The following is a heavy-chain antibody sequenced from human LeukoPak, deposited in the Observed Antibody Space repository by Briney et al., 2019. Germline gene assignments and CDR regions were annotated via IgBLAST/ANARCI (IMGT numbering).Heavy chain of an antibody. V-gene: IGHV3-66*01. CDR2: IYSGGST. Sequence: GGSLRLSCEASGFTVSSNYMNWIRQAPGKGLEWGSVIYSGGSTYYADSVKGRFTISRDSSKNTLYLQMNILRAEDTAVYYCAREGYYDSSGSPDGYLYYYAMDVWGRGTTVTVSS. D-gene: IGHD3-22*01. CDR1: GFTVSSNY. CDR3: AREGYYDSSGSPDGYLYYYAMDV. J-gene: IGHJ6*02.